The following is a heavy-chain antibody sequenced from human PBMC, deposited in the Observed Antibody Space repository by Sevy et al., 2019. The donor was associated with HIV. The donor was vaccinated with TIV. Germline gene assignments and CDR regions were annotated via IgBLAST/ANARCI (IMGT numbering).Heavy chain of an antibody. CDR2: IKGGGSDK. V-gene: IGHV3-7*01. Sequence: GGSLRLSCAASGFSFSANWMNWVRQAPGKGLEWVANIKGGGSDKNYVDSVEGRFTISRDNAKNVLYLQMNSLRVEDTAVYYCAHETFGRFESWGQGTLVTVSS. D-gene: IGHD3-16*01. CDR3: AHETFGRFES. J-gene: IGHJ4*02. CDR1: GFSFSANW.